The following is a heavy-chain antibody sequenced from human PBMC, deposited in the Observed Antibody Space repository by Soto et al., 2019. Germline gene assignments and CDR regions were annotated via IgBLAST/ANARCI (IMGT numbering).Heavy chain of an antibody. CDR2: IYYTGRT. CDR1: GGSINSYY. J-gene: IGHJ6*03. D-gene: IGHD2-2*01. V-gene: IGHV4-59*08. Sequence: PSETLSLTCTVSGGSINSYYWNWIRQPPGKGLERVGYIYYTGRTSTSPSLKIRVFISVDTFKSQFSLQLISVTAADTAVYYFAAAREFVFICSNYCIPDYYYYMDVWAKGTTVTVSS. CDR3: AAAREFVFICSNYCIPDYYYYMDV.